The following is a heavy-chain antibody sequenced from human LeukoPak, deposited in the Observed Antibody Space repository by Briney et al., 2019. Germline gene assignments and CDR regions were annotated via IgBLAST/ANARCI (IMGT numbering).Heavy chain of an antibody. J-gene: IGHJ4*02. D-gene: IGHD6-19*01. CDR3: ARGGSGWSDY. CDR2: IYYSGST. V-gene: IGHV4-59*01. Sequence: SETLSLTCTVSGGSISSYYWSWIRQPPGKGLEWIGYIYYSGSTNYNPSLKSRVTISVDTSKNQFCLKLSSVTAADTAVYYCARGGSGWSDYWGQGTLVTVSS. CDR1: GGSISSYY.